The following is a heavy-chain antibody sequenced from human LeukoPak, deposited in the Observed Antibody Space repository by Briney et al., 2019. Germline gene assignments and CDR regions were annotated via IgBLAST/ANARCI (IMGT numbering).Heavy chain of an antibody. CDR3: AKDYYDVLTGYYGPDY. J-gene: IGHJ4*02. Sequence: GSSLRLSCAPSGFTFSSFGMHWVRQAPGKGLEWVAVISYDGSNKYYADSVKGRFTISRDNSKNTLFLQMNSLRAEDTAVYYCAKDYYDVLTGYYGPDYWGQGTLVTVSS. CDR2: ISYDGSNK. D-gene: IGHD3-9*01. CDR1: GFTFSSFG. V-gene: IGHV3-30*18.